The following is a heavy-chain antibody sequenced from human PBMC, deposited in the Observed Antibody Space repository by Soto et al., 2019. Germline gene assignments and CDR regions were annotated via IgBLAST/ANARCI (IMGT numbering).Heavy chain of an antibody. CDR3: ARELEPRYGDLYYFDY. CDR1: GGPFSSYA. D-gene: IGHD2-21*02. Sequence: SVKVACKASGGPFSSYAISWVRQAPGQGLEWMGGIIPIFGTANYAQKFQGRVTITADESTSTAYMELSSLRSEDTAVYYCARELEPRYGDLYYFDYWGQGXLVTVSS. V-gene: IGHV1-69*13. CDR2: IIPIFGTA. J-gene: IGHJ4*02.